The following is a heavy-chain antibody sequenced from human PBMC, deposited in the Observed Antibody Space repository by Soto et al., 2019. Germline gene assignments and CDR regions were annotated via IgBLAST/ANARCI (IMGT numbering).Heavy chain of an antibody. CDR1: GDSVSSNDAT. J-gene: IGHJ5*01. CDR2: TYYRSKWYI. Sequence: QVQLQQPGPALVKTSQTLSLTCAISGDSVSSNDATWDWIRQPPSRGLERLGRTYYRSKWYIDSAVSVKSRITITPDPPNNQLSLQLNSVTPDDTAVSYCVMLVGNSWLDSWGPGTLVTFSS. CDR3: VMLVGNSWLDS. D-gene: IGHD2-2*01. V-gene: IGHV6-1*01.